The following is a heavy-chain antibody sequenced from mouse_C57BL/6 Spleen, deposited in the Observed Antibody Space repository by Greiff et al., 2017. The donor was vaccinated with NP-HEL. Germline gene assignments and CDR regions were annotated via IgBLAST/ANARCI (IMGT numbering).Heavy chain of an antibody. CDR2: IDPSDSYT. Sequence: QVQLQQPGAELVRPGTSVKLSCKASGYTFTSYWMHWVKQRPGQGLEWIGVIDPSDSYTNYNQKFKGKATLTADKSSSTAYMQLSSLTSEDSAVYFCARNALLDYWGQGTTLTVSS. CDR3: ARNALLDY. V-gene: IGHV1-59*01. CDR1: GYTFTSYW. J-gene: IGHJ2*01.